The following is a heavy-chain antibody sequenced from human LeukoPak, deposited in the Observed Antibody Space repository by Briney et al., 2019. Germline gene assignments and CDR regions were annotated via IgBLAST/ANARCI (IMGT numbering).Heavy chain of an antibody. CDR3: ARGGGSITMTH. CDR2: ISGSGRTI. Sequence: PGGSLRLSCAASGFTFNSYEMIWVRQAPGKGLEWVSSISGSGRTIYIADSVKGRFNISRDSAKNSLYLHMNTLRVEETALYYCARGGGSITMTHWGQGTLVTVS. V-gene: IGHV3-48*03. J-gene: IGHJ4*02. D-gene: IGHD3-22*01. CDR1: GFTFNSYE.